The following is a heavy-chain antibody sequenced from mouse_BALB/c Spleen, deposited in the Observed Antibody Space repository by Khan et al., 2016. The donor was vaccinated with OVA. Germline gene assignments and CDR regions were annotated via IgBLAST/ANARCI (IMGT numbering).Heavy chain of an antibody. CDR1: GYIFTSYW. CDR2: IYPGTDNT. D-gene: IGHD2-3*01. V-gene: IGHV1S132*01. J-gene: IGHJ2*01. Sequence: QVQLQQFGAELARPGASVKLSCKTSGYIFTSYWIHWVKQRSGQGLEWIARIYPGTDNTYYNEKLKDKATLTAGKSSSTAYMQLSSLKSEDSAVYFCARDGALDYFAYWGQGTTVTVSS. CDR3: ARDGALDYFAY.